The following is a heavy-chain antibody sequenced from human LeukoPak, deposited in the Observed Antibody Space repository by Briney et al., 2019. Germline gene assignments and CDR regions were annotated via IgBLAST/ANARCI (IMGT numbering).Heavy chain of an antibody. CDR3: ARERNYYYCMDV. V-gene: IGHV3-21*01. Sequence: GGSLRLSCAASGFTFSSYSMNWVRQAPGKGLEWVSSISSSSSYIYYADSVKGRFTISRDNAKNSLYLQMNSLRAEDTAVYYCARERNYYYCMDVWGKGTTVTVSS. CDR2: ISSSSSYI. CDR1: GFTFSSYS. J-gene: IGHJ6*03.